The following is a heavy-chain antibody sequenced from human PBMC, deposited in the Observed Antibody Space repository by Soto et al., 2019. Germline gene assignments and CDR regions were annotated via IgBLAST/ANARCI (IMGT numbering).Heavy chain of an antibody. V-gene: IGHV3-33*01. Sequence: QVQLVESGGGVVQPGRSLRLSCAASGFTFSSYGMHWVRQAPGKGLEWVAVIWYDGNNKYYADSVKGRFTISRDNPKNTLYLQMNSLRSEDTAVYYCARWGIAAGDYWGQGTLVTVSS. CDR1: GFTFSSYG. J-gene: IGHJ4*02. D-gene: IGHD6-13*01. CDR3: ARWGIAAGDY. CDR2: IWYDGNNK.